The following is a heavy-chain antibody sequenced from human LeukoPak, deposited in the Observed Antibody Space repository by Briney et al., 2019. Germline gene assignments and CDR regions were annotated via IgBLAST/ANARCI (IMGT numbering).Heavy chain of an antibody. J-gene: IGHJ6*04. V-gene: IGHV3-30*04. CDR2: ISYDGSNT. CDR1: GFTFSSYA. Sequence: GGSLRFSCAASGFTFSSYAMHWVRQAPGRGLEWVAVISYDGSNTYYADSVKGRFTISRDNSKNTLYLQMNSLRAEDTAVYYCARAERGGYSGYDYGMDLWGKGTTVTVSS. D-gene: IGHD5-12*01. CDR3: ARAERGGYSGYDYGMDL.